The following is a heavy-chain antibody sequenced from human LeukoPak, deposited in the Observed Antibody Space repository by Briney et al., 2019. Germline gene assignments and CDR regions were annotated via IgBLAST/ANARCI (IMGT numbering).Heavy chain of an antibody. CDR2: IGSSGST. CDR3: AKRGTAGSWNPEDY. J-gene: IGHJ4*02. CDR1: GVTISSQA. Sequence: HPGGSLRLSCVASGVTISSQAMSWVRQAAGKGLEWVSTIGSSGSTYYADTVKGRFTISRDNSKNTLSLQMNSLRAEDTAVYYCAKRGTAGSWNPEDYWGQGTLVTVSS. V-gene: IGHV3-23*01. D-gene: IGHD1-1*01.